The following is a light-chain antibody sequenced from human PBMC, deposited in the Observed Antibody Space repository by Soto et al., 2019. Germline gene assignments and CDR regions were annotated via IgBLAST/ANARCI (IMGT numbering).Light chain of an antibody. CDR1: SSDVGAYNY. Sequence: QSALTQPRSVSGSRGQSITISCTGTSSDVGAYNYVSWYQQHPGKVPKLMLYDVTKRPSGVPDRFSGSKSGNTASLTISGLQAEDEADYXCCSYVGTYSYVFGTGTKVTVL. CDR3: CSYVGTYSYV. V-gene: IGLV2-11*01. CDR2: DVT. J-gene: IGLJ1*01.